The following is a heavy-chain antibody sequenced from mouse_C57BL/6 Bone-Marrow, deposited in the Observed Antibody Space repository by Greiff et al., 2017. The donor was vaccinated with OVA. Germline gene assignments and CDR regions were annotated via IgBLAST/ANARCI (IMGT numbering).Heavy chain of an antibody. V-gene: IGHV5-9*01. CDR1: GFTFSSYT. D-gene: IGHD4-1*01. Sequence: EVQRVESGGGLVKPGGSLKLSCAASGFTFSSYTMSWVRQTPEKRLEWVATISGGGGNTYYPDSVKGRFTISRDNAKNTLYLQMSSLRSEDTALYYCARHAPLTGGDYWGQGTTLTVSS. J-gene: IGHJ2*01. CDR3: ARHAPLTGGDY. CDR2: ISGGGGNT.